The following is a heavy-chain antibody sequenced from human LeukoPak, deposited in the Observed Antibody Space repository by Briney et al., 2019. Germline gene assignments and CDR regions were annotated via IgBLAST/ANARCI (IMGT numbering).Heavy chain of an antibody. CDR2: IEWDDDK. CDR1: GFLLGTSGMC. J-gene: IGHJ6*03. V-gene: IGHV2-70*11. CDR3: ARAIFCSSANCSPSKSYYYMDV. Sequence: VSGPALVKPTQTLTLTCTFSGFLLGTSGMCLSWVRQPPGKALEWLARIEWDDDKYYNTSLKTRLTISRDTSKNQVVLTMTNMDPVDTATYYCARAIFCSSANCSPSKSYYYMDVWGEGITVTVSS. D-gene: IGHD2-2*01.